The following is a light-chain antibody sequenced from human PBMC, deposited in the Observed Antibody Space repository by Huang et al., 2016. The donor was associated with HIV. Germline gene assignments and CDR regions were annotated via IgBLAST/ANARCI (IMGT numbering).Light chain of an antibody. J-gene: IGKJ2*01. CDR3: QQYDKLPQT. V-gene: IGKV1-33*01. CDR2: DAS. CDR1: HDISNH. Sequence: DIQMTQSPSFLSASVGDRVTITCQASHDISNHLNWYQQKPGKAPKLLIYDASSLKTGVPSRFSGSASGTDFTFTISRLRPEDFATYYCQQYDKLPQTFGQGTKLEIK.